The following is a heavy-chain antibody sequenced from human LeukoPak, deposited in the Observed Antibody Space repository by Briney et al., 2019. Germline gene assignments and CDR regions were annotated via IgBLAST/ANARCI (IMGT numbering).Heavy chain of an antibody. D-gene: IGHD3-10*01. CDR2: IWYDGSNK. Sequence: GGSLRLSCAASGFTFSSYGMHWVRQAPGKGLEWVAVIWYDGSNKYYADSVKGRFTIPRDNSKNTLYLQMNSLRAEDTAVYYCARAATGFEFDYWGQGTLVTVSS. J-gene: IGHJ4*02. V-gene: IGHV3-33*01. CDR3: ARAATGFEFDY. CDR1: GFTFSSYG.